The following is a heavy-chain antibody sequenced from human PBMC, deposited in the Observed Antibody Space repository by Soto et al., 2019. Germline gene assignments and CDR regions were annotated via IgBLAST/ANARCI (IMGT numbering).Heavy chain of an antibody. V-gene: IGHV4-59*01. CDR1: GGSISSYY. D-gene: IGHD6-19*01. J-gene: IGHJ3*02. Sequence: PSETLSLTCTVSGGSISSYYWSWIRQPPGKGLEWIGYIYYSGSTNYNPSLKSRVTISVDTSKNQFSLKLSSVTAADTAVYYCATNGAGGAVAGGDAFDIWGQGTMVTVSS. CDR2: IYYSGST. CDR3: ATNGAGGAVAGGDAFDI.